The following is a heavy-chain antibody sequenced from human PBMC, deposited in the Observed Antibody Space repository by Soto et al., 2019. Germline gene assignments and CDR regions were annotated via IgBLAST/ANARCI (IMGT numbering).Heavy chain of an antibody. CDR1: GFTFSSYW. V-gene: IGHV3-7*05. CDR2: IKQDGRDK. Sequence: GGSLRLSCAVSGFTFSSYWMTWVRQAPGKGLEWVANIKQDGRDKYYVDSVKGRFTISRDNAKNSLYLQMNSLRAEDTAVYYCARSYYDSSGYYYYFDYWGQGALVTVSS. CDR3: ARSYYDSSGYYYYFDY. D-gene: IGHD3-22*01. J-gene: IGHJ4*02.